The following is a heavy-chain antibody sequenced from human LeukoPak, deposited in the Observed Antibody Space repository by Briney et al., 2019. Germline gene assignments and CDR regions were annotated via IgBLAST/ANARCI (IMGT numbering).Heavy chain of an antibody. J-gene: IGHJ4*02. CDR1: GYTLTELA. Sequence: ASVKVSCKVSGYTLTELAIHWVRQAPGKGLEWMGGFDPEDVETIYEQKLQGRVTMTEDTYTDTAYMELSSLRSEDTAVYYCATYSGYAAYWGQGTLVSVSS. CDR2: FDPEDVET. V-gene: IGHV1-24*01. CDR3: ATYSGYAAY. D-gene: IGHD5-12*01.